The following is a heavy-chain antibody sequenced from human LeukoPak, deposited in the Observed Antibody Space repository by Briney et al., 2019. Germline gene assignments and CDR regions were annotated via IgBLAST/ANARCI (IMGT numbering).Heavy chain of an antibody. Sequence: APVKVSCKASGYTFTSYDINWVRQATGQGLEWMGWMNPNSGNTGYAQKFQGRVTITRNTSISTAYMELSSLRSEDTAVYYCARAGHLLPPTDAFDIWGQGTMVTVSS. D-gene: IGHD2-15*01. J-gene: IGHJ3*02. V-gene: IGHV1-8*03. CDR2: MNPNSGNT. CDR3: ARAGHLLPPTDAFDI. CDR1: GYTFTSYD.